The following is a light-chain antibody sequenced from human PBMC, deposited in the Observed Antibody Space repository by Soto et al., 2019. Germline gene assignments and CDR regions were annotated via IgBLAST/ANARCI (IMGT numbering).Light chain of an antibody. Sequence: EIVMTQSPATLSVSPGERATLSCRASQSVSSNLAWYQQKPGQAPRLLIYGASIRATGIPARFSGSGSGTEFTLTISSLQSEDFAVYYCQQYNNWPVTFDQGTKLEIK. CDR1: QSVSSN. CDR2: GAS. V-gene: IGKV3D-15*01. J-gene: IGKJ2*01. CDR3: QQYNNWPVT.